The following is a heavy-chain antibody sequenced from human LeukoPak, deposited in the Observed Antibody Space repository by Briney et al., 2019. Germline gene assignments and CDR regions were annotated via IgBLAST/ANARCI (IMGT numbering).Heavy chain of an antibody. V-gene: IGHV1-2*02. J-gene: IGHJ5*02. CDR3: ARWPDIVVVPAAENWFDP. CDR1: GYTFTSYY. CDR2: INPNSGGT. Sequence: GASVKVSCKASGYTFTSYYMHWVRQAPGQGLEWMGWINPNSGGTNYAQKFQGRVTMTRDTSISTAYMELSRLRSDDTAVYYCARWPDIVVVPAAENWFDPWGQGTLVTVSS. D-gene: IGHD2-2*01.